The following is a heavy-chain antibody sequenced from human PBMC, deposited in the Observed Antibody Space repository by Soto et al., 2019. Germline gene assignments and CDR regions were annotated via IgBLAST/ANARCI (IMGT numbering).Heavy chain of an antibody. CDR2: ISAFNGNT. J-gene: IGHJ6*02. D-gene: IGHD3-16*01. Sequence: GASVKVSCKASGYNFTSYGISCVRQAPGQGFEWMGWISAFNGNTEYAQKFQGRVTMTTDTSTSIVYMELRSLRSDDTAAYYCARDREGPYDYVWGNYYHYGLDVWGQGTTVTVSS. CDR3: ARDREGPYDYVWGNYYHYGLDV. CDR1: GYNFTSYG. V-gene: IGHV1-18*01.